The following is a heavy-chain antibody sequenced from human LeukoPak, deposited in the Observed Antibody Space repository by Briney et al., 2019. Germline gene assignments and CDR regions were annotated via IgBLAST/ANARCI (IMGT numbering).Heavy chain of an antibody. V-gene: IGHV3-11*04. CDR3: ARGSFLITFGGLIV. Sequence: KASETLSLTCAVYGGSFSGYYWSWIRQAPGKGLEWLSYIGSSNTIYSADSVKGRFTISRDNAKNPLYLQMNSLRAEDTAVYYCARGSFLITFGGLIVWGQGTLVTVSS. J-gene: IGHJ4*02. D-gene: IGHD3-16*02. CDR1: GGSFSGYY. CDR2: IGSSNTI.